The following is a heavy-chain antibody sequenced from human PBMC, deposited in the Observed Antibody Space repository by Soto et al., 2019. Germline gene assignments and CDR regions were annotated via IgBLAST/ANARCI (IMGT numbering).Heavy chain of an antibody. V-gene: IGHV3-23*01. Sequence: SCKASGFPFSSYAMSWVRQAPGKGLEWVSAISGSGGSTYYADSVKGRFTISRDNSKNTLYLQMNSLRAEDTAVYYCANFPPHDAFDIWGQGTMVTVSS. CDR2: ISGSGGST. CDR3: ANFPPHDAFDI. J-gene: IGHJ3*02. CDR1: GFPFSSYA.